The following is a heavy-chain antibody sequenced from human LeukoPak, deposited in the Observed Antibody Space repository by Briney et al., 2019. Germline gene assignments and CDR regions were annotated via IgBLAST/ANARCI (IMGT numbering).Heavy chain of an antibody. CDR2: ISGSGGST. CDR3: AKVGYHLYSTSLGAFDI. J-gene: IGHJ3*02. D-gene: IGHD6-13*01. CDR1: GFTFSSYA. Sequence: GGSLRLSCAASGFTFSSYAMSWVRQAPGKGLEWVSAISGSGGSTYYADSVKGRFSISRDNSKNTLYLQMNSLRAEDTAVYYCAKVGYHLYSTSLGAFDIWGQGSMVTVSS. V-gene: IGHV3-23*01.